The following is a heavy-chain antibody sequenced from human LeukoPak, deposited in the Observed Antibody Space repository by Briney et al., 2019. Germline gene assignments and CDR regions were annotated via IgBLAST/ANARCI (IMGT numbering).Heavy chain of an antibody. CDR1: GYTFTGYY. D-gene: IGHD4-4*01. CDR3: AKTPDYSNYVPYFDY. Sequence: GASVKVSCKASGYTFTGYYMHWVRQAPGQGLEWMGWINPNSGGTNYAQKFQGRVTMTRDTSISTAYMELSRLRSDDTAVYYCAKTPDYSNYVPYFDYWGQGTLVTVSS. J-gene: IGHJ4*02. V-gene: IGHV1-2*02. CDR2: INPNSGGT.